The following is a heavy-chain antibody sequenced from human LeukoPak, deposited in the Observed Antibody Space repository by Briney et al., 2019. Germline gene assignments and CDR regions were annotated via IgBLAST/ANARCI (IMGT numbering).Heavy chain of an antibody. D-gene: IGHD3-22*01. CDR3: ARGRYYDSSGYPPDY. J-gene: IGHJ4*02. Sequence: PSETLSLTCAVCGGSFSGYYWSWIRQPPGKGLEWIGEINHSGSTNYNPSLKSRVTISVDTSKNQFSLKLSSVTAADTAVYYCARGRYYDSSGYPPDYWGQGTLVTVSS. V-gene: IGHV4-34*01. CDR2: INHSGST. CDR1: GGSFSGYY.